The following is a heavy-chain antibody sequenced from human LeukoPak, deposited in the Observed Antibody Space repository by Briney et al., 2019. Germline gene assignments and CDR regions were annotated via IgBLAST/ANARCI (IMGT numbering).Heavy chain of an antibody. CDR2: ISTYNGNT. V-gene: IGHV1-18*01. D-gene: IGHD3-10*01. CDR1: GYTLNSYA. CDR3: ARDRQLQWFGEFNIDFDY. J-gene: IGHJ4*02. Sequence: ASVKVSCKASGYTLNSYAISWVRQAPGQGFEWMGWISTYNGNTNYVEKFQGRVTMTTDTSTNTAYMELRGLRSDDTAVYYCARDRQLQWFGEFNIDFDYWGQGTLVTVSS.